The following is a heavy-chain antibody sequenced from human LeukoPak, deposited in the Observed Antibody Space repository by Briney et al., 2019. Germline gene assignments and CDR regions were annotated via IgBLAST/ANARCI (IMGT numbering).Heavy chain of an antibody. D-gene: IGHD2-2*01. J-gene: IGHJ4*02. Sequence: GASVKVSCKASGYTFSNFYMNWVRQAPGQGLEWMGILNPSGGSTRYAQKFQGRVTMTRDTSTSTVYMELSSLRSEDTAVYYCARGCSSGAYYFDYWGQGALVTVSS. V-gene: IGHV1-46*01. CDR2: LNPSGGST. CDR3: ARGCSSGAYYFDY. CDR1: GYTFSNFY.